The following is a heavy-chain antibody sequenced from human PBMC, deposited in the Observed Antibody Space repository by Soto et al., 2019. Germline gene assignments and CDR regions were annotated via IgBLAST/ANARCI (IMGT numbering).Heavy chain of an antibody. V-gene: IGHV3-23*01. CDR3: AKGAYYGSGSYSTQQDFDYYYYYYMDV. D-gene: IGHD3-10*01. J-gene: IGHJ6*03. CDR1: GFTFSSYA. CDR2: ISGSGGST. Sequence: GGSLRLSCAASGFTFSSYAMSWVRQAPGKGLEWVSAISGSGGSTYYTDSVKGRFTISRDNSKNTLYLQMNSLRAEDTAVYYCAKGAYYGSGSYSTQQDFDYYYYYYMDVWGKGTTVTVSS.